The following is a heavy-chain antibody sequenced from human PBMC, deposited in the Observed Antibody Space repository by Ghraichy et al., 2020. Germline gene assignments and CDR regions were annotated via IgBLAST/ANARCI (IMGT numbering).Heavy chain of an antibody. D-gene: IGHD5-18*01. CDR1: GGFISSSSYY. CDR3: ARRVDTAMAPVRYYYYYGMDV. J-gene: IGHJ6*02. V-gene: IGHV4-39*01. CDR2: IYYSGST. Sequence: PETLSLTCTVSGGFISSSSYYWGWIRQPPGKGLEWIGSIYYSGSTYYNPSLKSRVTISVDTSKNQFSLKLSSVTAADTAVYYCARRVDTAMAPVRYYYYYGMDVWGQGTTVTVSS.